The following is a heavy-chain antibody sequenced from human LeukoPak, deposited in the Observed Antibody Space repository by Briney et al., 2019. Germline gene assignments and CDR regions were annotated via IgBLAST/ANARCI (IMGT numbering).Heavy chain of an antibody. D-gene: IGHD3-16*01. V-gene: IGHV5-51*01. CDR1: GYSSTSYW. CDR2: INPADSDA. CDR3: ARRMMMARRGVCFDP. J-gene: IGHJ5*02. Sequence: GESLKISCKGSGYSSTSYWIGWVRQMPGKGLEWMGIINPADSDARYSPSFQGQVTISADKSISTAYLQWSSLKASDTAMYYCARRMMMARRGVCFDPWGQGTRVTVSS.